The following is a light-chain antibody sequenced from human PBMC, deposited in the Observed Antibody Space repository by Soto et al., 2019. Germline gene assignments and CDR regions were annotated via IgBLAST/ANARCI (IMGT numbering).Light chain of an antibody. Sequence: AIQMTQSPSSLSASVGDRVTITCRASQGIRNDLGWYQQKPGKAPNLLIYATSSLQGGVPSRFSGSGSGTDFTLTISSLQPDDFATYYCQHYNSYSEAFGQGTKV. CDR3: QHYNSYSEA. J-gene: IGKJ1*01. V-gene: IGKV1-6*01. CDR1: QGIRND. CDR2: ATS.